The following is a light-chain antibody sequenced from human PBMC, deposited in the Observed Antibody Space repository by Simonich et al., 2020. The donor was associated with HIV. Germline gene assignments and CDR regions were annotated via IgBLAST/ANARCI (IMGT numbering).Light chain of an antibody. Sequence: DIVMTQSPDSLAVSLGERATINCKFSQSVLYSSNNKNYLAWYQQKPGQPPKLLIYWASTRESGVPDRFSGSGSGTDFTLTISSLQAQDVALYYCQHYYTTPLTFGGGTKVEIK. V-gene: IGKV4-1*01. CDR3: QHYYTTPLT. J-gene: IGKJ4*01. CDR1: QSVLYSSNNKNY. CDR2: WAS.